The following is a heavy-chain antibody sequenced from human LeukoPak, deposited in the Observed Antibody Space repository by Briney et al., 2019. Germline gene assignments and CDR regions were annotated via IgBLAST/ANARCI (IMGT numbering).Heavy chain of an antibody. V-gene: IGHV3-33*06. Sequence: PGGSLRLSCEASGFTFGPFGMHWVGKPQAKGLGWVAVWSDATNQYYGDSVKGRFTISRDNFKKTVSLQMDSLRAEDTADYYCAKDAQRGFDYSNSLEHWGQGSLVTVSS. CDR2: WSDATNQ. CDR3: AKDAQRGFDYSNSLEH. J-gene: IGHJ4*02. CDR1: GFTFGPFG. D-gene: IGHD4-11*01.